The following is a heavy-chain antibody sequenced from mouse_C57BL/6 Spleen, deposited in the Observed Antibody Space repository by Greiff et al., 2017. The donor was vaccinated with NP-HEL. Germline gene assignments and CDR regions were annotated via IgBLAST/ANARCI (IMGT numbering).Heavy chain of an antibody. CDR1: GYTFTSYW. CDR2: IDPSDSYT. V-gene: IGHV1-50*01. D-gene: IGHD3-2*02. J-gene: IGHJ2*01. CDR3: ARRGSGYSYYFDY. Sequence: QVQLQQPGAELVKPGASVKLSCKASGYTFTSYWMQWVKQRPGQGLEWIGKIDPSDSYTNYNQKFKGKATLTVDTSSSTAYMQLSSLTSEDSAVYYCARRGSGYSYYFDYWGQGTTLTVSS.